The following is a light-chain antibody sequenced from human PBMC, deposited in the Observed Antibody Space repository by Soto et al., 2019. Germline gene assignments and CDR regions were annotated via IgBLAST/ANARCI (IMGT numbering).Light chain of an antibody. V-gene: IGLV2-18*02. CDR2: DVS. CDR3: TSYATGSAYV. CDR1: SSDVGGYNR. Sequence: QSALTQPPSVSGSPGQSVTISCTGTSSDVGGYNRVSWYQQPPGKAPKLLIYDVSNRPSGGSTRFSGSKSGNTASLTISGLQAEYEADYYCTSYATGSAYVFGPGTKLDVL. J-gene: IGLJ1*01.